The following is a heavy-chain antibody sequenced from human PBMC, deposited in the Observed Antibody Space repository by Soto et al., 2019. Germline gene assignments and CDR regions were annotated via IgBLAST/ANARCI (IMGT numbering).Heavy chain of an antibody. V-gene: IGHV4-30-4*01. CDR3: ARDHYVYDILTGYGYYYGMDV. Sequence: QVQLQESGPGLVKPSQTLSLTCSVSGGSISSSDYYWSRIRQPPGKGLEWIGYIYYSGSTYYNPSLKSRVTISVDTSKNQFSLKLSSVTAADTAVYYCARDHYVYDILTGYGYYYGMDVWGQGTTVTVSS. D-gene: IGHD3-9*01. CDR1: GGSISSSDYY. J-gene: IGHJ6*02. CDR2: IYYSGST.